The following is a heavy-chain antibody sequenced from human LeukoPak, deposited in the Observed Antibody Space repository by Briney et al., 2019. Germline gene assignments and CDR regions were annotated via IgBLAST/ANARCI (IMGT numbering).Heavy chain of an antibody. CDR2: IKQDGSEK. J-gene: IGHJ6*03. CDR3: ARDNGYCSGGRCYYYYMDV. D-gene: IGHD2-15*01. V-gene: IGHV3-7*01. Sequence: GGSLRLSCGVSGFIYSKYWMSWVRQAPGKGLEWVANIKQDGSEKYYVDSVKGRFTISRDNAKNSLYLQMNSLRAEDTAVYYCARDNGYCSGGRCYYYYMDVWGKGTTVTVSS. CDR1: GFIYSKYW.